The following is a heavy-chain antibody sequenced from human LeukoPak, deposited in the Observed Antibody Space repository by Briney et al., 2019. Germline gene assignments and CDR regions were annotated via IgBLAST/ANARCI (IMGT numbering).Heavy chain of an antibody. CDR2: ISAYNGNT. CDR3: ARVVPRTTYYYYYGMDV. V-gene: IGHV1-18*01. J-gene: IGHJ6*02. D-gene: IGHD1-14*01. CDR1: GYTFTSYG. Sequence: ASVKVSCKASGYTFTSYGISWVRQAPGQELEWMGWISAYNGNTNYAQKLQGRVTMTTDTSTSTAYMELRSLRSDDTAVYYCARVVPRTTYYYYYGMDVWGQGTTVTVSS.